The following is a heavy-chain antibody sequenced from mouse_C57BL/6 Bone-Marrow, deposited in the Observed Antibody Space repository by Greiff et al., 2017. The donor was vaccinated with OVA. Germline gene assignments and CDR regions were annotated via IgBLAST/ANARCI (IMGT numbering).Heavy chain of an antibody. Sequence: EVQLQQSGPELVKPGASVKISCKASGYTFTDYYMNWVKQSQGKSLEWIGDINPNNGGTSYNQKFKGKATLTVDKSSRTAHMELRSLTSEDSAVYYCARSGYSTFAYWGQGTLVTVSA. J-gene: IGHJ3*01. CDR1: GYTFTDYY. CDR3: ARSGYSTFAY. D-gene: IGHD2-5*01. CDR2: INPNNGGT. V-gene: IGHV1-26*01.